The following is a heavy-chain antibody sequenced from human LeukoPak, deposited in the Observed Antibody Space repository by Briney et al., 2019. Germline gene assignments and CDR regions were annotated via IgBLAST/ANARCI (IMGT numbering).Heavy chain of an antibody. CDR3: ARDYGGNSGWFDP. Sequence: ASVKVSCKASGYTFTSYDLNWVRQATGQGLEWIGWMNPNSGNTGYAQKFQDRVTLTRSTSISTAYMELRSLTSEDTAVYYCARDYGGNSGWFDPWGQGTLVTVSS. J-gene: IGHJ5*02. V-gene: IGHV1-8*01. CDR1: GYTFTSYD. CDR2: MNPNSGNT. D-gene: IGHD4-23*01.